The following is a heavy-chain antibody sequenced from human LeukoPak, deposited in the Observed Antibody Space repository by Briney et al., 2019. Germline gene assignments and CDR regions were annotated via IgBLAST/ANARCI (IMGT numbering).Heavy chain of an antibody. J-gene: IGHJ4*02. V-gene: IGHV4-59*01. D-gene: IGHD6-19*01. Sequence: SETLSLTFTVSGGSISSYYWSWIRQPPGKGLEWIGYIYYSGSTNYNPSLKSRVTISVDTSKNQFSLKLSSVTAADTALYYCARAGGWLVREGYFDYWGQGTLVTVSS. CDR1: GGSISSYY. CDR3: ARAGGWLVREGYFDY. CDR2: IYYSGST.